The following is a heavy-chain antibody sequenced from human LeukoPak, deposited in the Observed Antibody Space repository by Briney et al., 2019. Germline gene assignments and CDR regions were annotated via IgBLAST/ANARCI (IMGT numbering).Heavy chain of an antibody. CDR1: GYSFTSYW. CDR3: ATPVIAVDGTGVYRDY. D-gene: IGHD6-19*01. CDR2: IYPGDSDT. J-gene: IGHJ4*02. V-gene: IGHV5-51*01. Sequence: GESLKISFKASGYSFTSYWIGWVRQMPGKGLEWMGIIYPGDSDTRYSPSFQGQVTISADKSISTAYLQWSSLKASDTAMYYCATPVIAVDGTGVYRDYWGQGTLVTVSS.